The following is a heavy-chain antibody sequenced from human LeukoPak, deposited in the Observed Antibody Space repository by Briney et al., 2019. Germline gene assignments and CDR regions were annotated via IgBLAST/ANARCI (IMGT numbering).Heavy chain of an antibody. Sequence: SGALSLTRIVSGGSISNYYWSWMRQPPGKGLEWIGYIHYSGSTNYNPSLNSRVTISVDTSKNQFSLKLTSVTAADTAVFYCARQGLYGHDAFDIWGQGTMVTVSS. CDR2: IHYSGST. CDR1: GGSISNYY. J-gene: IGHJ3*02. CDR3: ARQGLYGHDAFDI. D-gene: IGHD2-2*02. V-gene: IGHV4-59*01.